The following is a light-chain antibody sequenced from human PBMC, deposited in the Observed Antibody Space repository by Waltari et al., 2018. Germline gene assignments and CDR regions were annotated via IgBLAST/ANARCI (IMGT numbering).Light chain of an antibody. J-gene: IGLJ3*02. Sequence: QSALTQPASMSGSPGQSITISCTGSSSDVGTYKFVSWYQQHPGKAPKLMIYGINQRPAGISNRFSVSKFGTAAVLTISGLQTADEADYYCCSYVTGDTWVFGGGTRVAVL. CDR3: CSYVTGDTWV. CDR2: GIN. V-gene: IGLV2-23*02. CDR1: SSDVGTYKF.